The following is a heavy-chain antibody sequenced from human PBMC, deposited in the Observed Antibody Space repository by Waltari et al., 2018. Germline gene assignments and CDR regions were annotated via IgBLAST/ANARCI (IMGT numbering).Heavy chain of an antibody. CDR2: IYYSGST. CDR3: ASGDENLGGSYPFDY. V-gene: IGHV4-39*01. J-gene: IGHJ4*02. D-gene: IGHD1-26*01. Sequence: QLQLQESGPGLVRPSETLSLTCTVSGGSISSSSYYWGWICQTPGKGLEWIGSIYYSGSTYYNPSLKSRVTISVDTSKNQFSLKLSSVTAADTAVYYCASGDENLGGSYPFDYWGQGTLVTVSS. CDR1: GGSISSSSYY.